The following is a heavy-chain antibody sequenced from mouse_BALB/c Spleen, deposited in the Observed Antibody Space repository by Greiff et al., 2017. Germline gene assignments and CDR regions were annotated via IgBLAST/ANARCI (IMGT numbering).Heavy chain of an antibody. Sequence: VQLQQSGAELVRPGALVKLSYKASGFNIKDYYMHWVKQRPEQGLEWIGWIDPENGNTIYDPKFQGKASITADTSSNTAYLQLSSLTSEDTAVYYCASKLGFDYWGQGTTLTVSS. V-gene: IGHV14-1*02. D-gene: IGHD4-1*01. CDR2: IDPENGNT. CDR3: ASKLGFDY. J-gene: IGHJ2*01. CDR1: GFNIKDYY.